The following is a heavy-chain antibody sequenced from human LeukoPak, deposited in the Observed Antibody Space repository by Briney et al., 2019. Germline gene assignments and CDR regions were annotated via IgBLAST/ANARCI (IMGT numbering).Heavy chain of an antibody. CDR2: IGTAGDP. CDR3: ARGGGYSYGNLYYYYGMDV. D-gene: IGHD5-18*01. Sequence: PGGSLRLSCAASGFTFSSYDMHWVRQATGKGLEWVSAIGTAGDPYYPGSVKDRFTISRENAKNSLYLQMNSLRAGDTAVYYCARGGGYSYGNLYYYYGMDVWGKGTTVTVSS. J-gene: IGHJ6*04. V-gene: IGHV3-13*05. CDR1: GFTFSSYD.